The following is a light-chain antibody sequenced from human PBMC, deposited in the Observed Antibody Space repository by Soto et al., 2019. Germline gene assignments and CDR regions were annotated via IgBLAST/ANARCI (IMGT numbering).Light chain of an antibody. CDR1: SSDVGSYNL. CDR2: EGT. J-gene: IGLJ2*01. Sequence: QSALTQPASVSGSPGQAITLSCPGTSSDVGSYNLVSWYQQHPGKAPKLMIYEGTTRPSGVSNRFSGSKSGNTASLTISGLQAEDEADYYCCSYAGSSTPVVFGGGTKLTVL. V-gene: IGLV2-23*01. CDR3: CSYAGSSTPVV.